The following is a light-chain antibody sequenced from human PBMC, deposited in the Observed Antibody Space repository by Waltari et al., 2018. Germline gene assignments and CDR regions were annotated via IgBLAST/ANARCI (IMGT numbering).Light chain of an antibody. V-gene: IGLV4-69*01. CDR1: SGHSTHV. CDR3: QTGGHGTWV. J-gene: IGLJ3*02. Sequence: QLVLTQSPSASASLGASVKLTCTLSSGHSTHVLARLQKRPGKGPRFVMKVNSDGSHRKGDEIPDRFSGSSSGAERYLTISSLQSEDEADYYCQTGGHGTWVFGGGTKLTVL. CDR2: VNSDGSH.